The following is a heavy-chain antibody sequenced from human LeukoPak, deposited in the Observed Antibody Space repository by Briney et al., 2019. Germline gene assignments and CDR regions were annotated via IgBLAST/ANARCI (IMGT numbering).Heavy chain of an antibody. D-gene: IGHD5-18*01. CDR2: IKRKSDGETT. CDR3: TTAPSGYAYMNGWHLDY. Sequence: PRGSLRLYCAASGFGCSYAWRSWVRQAPGKGPEWIGRIKRKSDGETTDYAAPVKGRFTISRDDSKNTLFLQMNSLKTEDTAFYYCTTAPSGYAYMNGWHLDYWGQGALVTVSS. CDR1: GFGCSYAW. J-gene: IGHJ4*02. V-gene: IGHV3-15*01.